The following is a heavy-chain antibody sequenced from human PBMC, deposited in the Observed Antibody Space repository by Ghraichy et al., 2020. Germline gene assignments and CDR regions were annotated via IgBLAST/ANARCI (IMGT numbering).Heavy chain of an antibody. J-gene: IGHJ4*02. CDR2: ISYDGSNK. D-gene: IGHD1-26*01. CDR1: GFTFSSYA. Sequence: GESLNISCAASGFTFSSYAMLWVRQAPGKGLEWVAIISYDGSNKHCADSVKGRFTISRDNSKNTLYLQMNSLRAEDSAVYYCAKDLVGGTGEGYWGQGTLVTVSS. V-gene: IGHV3-30-3*01. CDR3: AKDLVGGTGEGY.